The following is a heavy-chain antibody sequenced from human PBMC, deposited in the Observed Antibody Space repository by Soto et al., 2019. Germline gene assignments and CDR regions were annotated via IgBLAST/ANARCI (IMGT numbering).Heavy chain of an antibody. V-gene: IGHV4-59*08. CDR1: GGSISSYY. Sequence: QVQLQESGPGLVKPSETLSLTCTVSGGSISSYYWSWIRQPPGKGLEWIGYIYYSGSTNYNPSLKSRVTISVDTSKTQFSLKLSSVTAADTAVYYCARQAVAGRKYNWFDPWGQGTLVTVSS. J-gene: IGHJ5*02. D-gene: IGHD6-19*01. CDR3: ARQAVAGRKYNWFDP. CDR2: IYYSGST.